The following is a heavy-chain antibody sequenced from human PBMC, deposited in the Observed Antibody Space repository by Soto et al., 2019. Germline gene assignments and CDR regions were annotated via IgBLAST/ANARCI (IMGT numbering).Heavy chain of an antibody. CDR1: GFTFSSYA. J-gene: IGHJ4*02. CDR3: ARDGLGGGRFDY. V-gene: IGHV3-30-3*01. D-gene: IGHD1-26*01. Sequence: QVQLVESGGGVVQPGRSLRLSCAASGFTFSSYAMHWVRQAPGKELEWVAVISYDGSNKYYADSVKGRFTISRDNSKNTLYLQMNSLRAEDTAVYYCARDGLGGGRFDYWGQGTLVTVSS. CDR2: ISYDGSNK.